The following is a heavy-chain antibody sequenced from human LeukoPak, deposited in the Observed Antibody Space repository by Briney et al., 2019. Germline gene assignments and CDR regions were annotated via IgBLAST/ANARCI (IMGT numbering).Heavy chain of an antibody. Sequence: SETLSLTCTVSGGSISSYYWSWIRQPPGKGLEWIGYIYHSGSTYYNPSLKSRVTISVDRSKNQFSLKLSSVTAADTAVYYCASYSGSYGDAFDIWGQGTMVTVSS. V-gene: IGHV4-59*12. CDR1: GGSISSYY. J-gene: IGHJ3*02. D-gene: IGHD1-26*01. CDR2: IYHSGST. CDR3: ASYSGSYGDAFDI.